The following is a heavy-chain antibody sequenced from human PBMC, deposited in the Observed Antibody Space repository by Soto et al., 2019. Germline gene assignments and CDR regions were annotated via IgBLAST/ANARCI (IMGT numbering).Heavy chain of an antibody. CDR2: ISGSGGNT. CDR1: GFPFSSYA. CDR3: SKVETYYYDGMYV. V-gene: IGHV3-23*01. J-gene: IGHJ6*02. Sequence: GGSLRLSCAASGFPFSSYAMSWVRQAPGKGLEWVSAISGSGGNTYYADSVKGRFTISRDNSKNTLYLQMNSLRAEDTAVYYCSKVETYYYDGMYVWGQGTTVTVSS.